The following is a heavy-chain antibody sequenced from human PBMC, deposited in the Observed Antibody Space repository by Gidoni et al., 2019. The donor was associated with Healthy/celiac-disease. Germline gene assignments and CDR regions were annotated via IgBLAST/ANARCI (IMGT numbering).Heavy chain of an antibody. D-gene: IGHD2-21*02. J-gene: IGHJ4*02. CDR3: ARDWCGGGDCWTYYFDY. V-gene: IGHV3-30*01. Sequence: GRFTISRDNSKNTLYLQMNSLRAEDTAVYYCARDWCGGGDCWTYYFDYWGQGTLVTVSS.